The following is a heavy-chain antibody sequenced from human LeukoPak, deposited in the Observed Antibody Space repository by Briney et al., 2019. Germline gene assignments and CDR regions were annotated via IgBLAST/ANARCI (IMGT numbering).Heavy chain of an antibody. Sequence: SETLSLTCTVSGGYISSGDYYWSWIRQPPGKGLGWIGYIYYSGSTYYNPSLKSRVTISVDTSKNQFSLKLSSVTAADTAVYYCARADWGTGYYYYYMDVWGKGTTVTVSS. V-gene: IGHV4-30-4*08. CDR3: ARADWGTGYYYYYMDV. D-gene: IGHD3/OR15-3a*01. CDR2: IYYSGST. J-gene: IGHJ6*03. CDR1: GGYISSGDYY.